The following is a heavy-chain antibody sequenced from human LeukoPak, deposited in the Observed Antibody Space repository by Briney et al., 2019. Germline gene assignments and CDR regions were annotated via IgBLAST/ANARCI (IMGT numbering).Heavy chain of an antibody. J-gene: IGHJ4*02. CDR3: ARDKGSSSWYFIIDY. CDR1: GFTFSSYA. D-gene: IGHD6-13*01. V-gene: IGHV3-30*01. Sequence: GGSLRLSCVASGFTFSSYAMHWVRQAPGKGLEWVAVISYDGSNKYYADSVKGRFTISRDNSKNTLYLQINSLRDEDTAVYYCARDKGSSSWYFIIDYWGQGTMVTVSS. CDR2: ISYDGSNK.